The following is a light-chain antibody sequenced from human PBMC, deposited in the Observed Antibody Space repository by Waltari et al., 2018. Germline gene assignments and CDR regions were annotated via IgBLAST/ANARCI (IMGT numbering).Light chain of an antibody. CDR2: GNT. J-gene: IGLJ3*02. CDR3: QSYSLSASWV. CDR1: SSNIGAGFD. Sequence: QSVLTQPPSVSGAPGQRVTISCTGSSSNIGAGFDVHWYQQLPGRAPKLLIYGNTNRPSEVPDRFSGSKSRTSASLAIAGLQAEDEADYYCQSYSLSASWVFGGGTKLTVL. V-gene: IGLV1-40*01.